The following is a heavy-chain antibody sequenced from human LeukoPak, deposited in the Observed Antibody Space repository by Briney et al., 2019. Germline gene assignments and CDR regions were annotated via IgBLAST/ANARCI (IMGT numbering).Heavy chain of an antibody. V-gene: IGHV1-8*01. CDR1: GYTFTTYH. Sequence: ASVRVSCTASGYTFTTYHINWVRQATGQGLEWMGWMNPANGDTGYTQKFQGRVAMTRDISVNTAYMELSSLTSEDTALYCCTRGPREDSKYAWFDPWGQGTLVTIST. CDR2: MNPANGDT. J-gene: IGHJ5*02. CDR3: TRGPREDSKYAWFDP. D-gene: IGHD4-4*01.